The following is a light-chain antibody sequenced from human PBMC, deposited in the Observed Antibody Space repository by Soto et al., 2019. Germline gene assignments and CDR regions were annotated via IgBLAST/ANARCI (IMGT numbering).Light chain of an antibody. CDR2: GAS. Sequence: EIVLTQSPGTLSLSPGERATLSCRASHSVSSSYLAWYQQKPGQAPRLLIYGASSRATGIPDRFSGSGCGTDFITPISRREPEDFVVYYCQQYGSSPPITFGQGTRLEIK. J-gene: IGKJ5*01. CDR1: HSVSSSY. CDR3: QQYGSSPPIT. V-gene: IGKV3-20*01.